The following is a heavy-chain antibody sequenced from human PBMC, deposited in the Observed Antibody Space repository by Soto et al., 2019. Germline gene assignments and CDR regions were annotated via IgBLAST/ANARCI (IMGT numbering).Heavy chain of an antibody. J-gene: IGHJ4*02. CDR1: GFTFSDYY. CDR2: ISSSSSYT. V-gene: IGHV3-11*05. Sequence: GGSLRLSCAASGFTFSDYYMSWIRQAPGKGLEWVSYISSSSSYTNYADSVKGRFTISRDNAKNTVYLQMNNLRAEDTAVYYCAKGSVVVAAKFDSWGQGTLVTVSS. D-gene: IGHD2-21*02. CDR3: AKGSVVVAAKFDS.